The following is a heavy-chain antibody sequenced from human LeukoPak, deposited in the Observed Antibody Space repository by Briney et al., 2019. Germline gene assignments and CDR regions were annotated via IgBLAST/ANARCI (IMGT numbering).Heavy chain of an antibody. Sequence: ASVKVSCKASGYIFTGYHIHWVRQAPGQGLEWMGWINPNSGGTNYAQKFQGRVTMTRDTSISTAYMELSRLRSDDTAVYYCARGSSGRPYYMDAWGKGTTVTVSS. D-gene: IGHD6-19*01. J-gene: IGHJ6*03. CDR2: INPNSGGT. CDR3: ARGSSGRPYYMDA. V-gene: IGHV1-2*02. CDR1: GYIFTGYH.